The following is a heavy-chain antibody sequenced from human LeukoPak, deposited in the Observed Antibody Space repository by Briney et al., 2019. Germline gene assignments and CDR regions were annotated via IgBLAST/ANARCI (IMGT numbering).Heavy chain of an antibody. J-gene: IGHJ4*02. D-gene: IGHD6-13*01. CDR3: AKDNVAAAGRYFDY. V-gene: IGHV3-30*18. Sequence: GGSLRLSCAASGFTFSNYGMHWVRQAPGKGLEWVALISYDGSNKYFADSVKGRFTISRDNSKNTLYLQMHSLRAEDTAVYYCAKDNVAAAGRYFDYWGQGTLVSVSS. CDR2: ISYDGSNK. CDR1: GFTFSNYG.